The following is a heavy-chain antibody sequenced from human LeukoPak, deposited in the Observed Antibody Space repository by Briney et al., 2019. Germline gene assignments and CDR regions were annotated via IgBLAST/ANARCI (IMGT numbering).Heavy chain of an antibody. J-gene: IGHJ6*03. CDR1: GFTFRNFS. CDR3: ARRDYYFYSMDV. Sequence: GSLGPSWAASGFTFRNFSKNWGRQAPGKGLGWVASISTASSYIEYADSVKGRFTVSRDNAKNSLYLQMNSLRADDSAIYYCARRDYYFYSMDVWGKGTTVTVSS. CDR2: ISTASSYI. V-gene: IGHV3-21*01.